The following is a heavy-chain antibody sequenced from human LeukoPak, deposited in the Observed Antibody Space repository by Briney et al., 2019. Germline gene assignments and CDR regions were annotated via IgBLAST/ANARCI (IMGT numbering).Heavy chain of an antibody. J-gene: IGHJ6*02. CDR1: GYTFTSYA. CDR2: INTNTGNP. Sequence: ASVKVSCKASGYTFTSYAMNWVRQAPGQGLEWMGWINTNTGNPTYAQGFTGRFVFSLDTSVSTAYLQISSLKAEDTAVYYCARVVYCYYDSSGYIIYYYYYGMDVWGQGTTVTVSS. CDR3: ARVVYCYYDSSGYIIYYYYYGMDV. V-gene: IGHV7-4-1*02. D-gene: IGHD3-22*01.